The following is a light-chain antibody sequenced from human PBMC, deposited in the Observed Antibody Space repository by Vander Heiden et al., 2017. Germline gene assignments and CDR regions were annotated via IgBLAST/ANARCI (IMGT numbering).Light chain of an antibody. V-gene: IGKV1-33*01. CDR3: QQYDNLPPLT. Sequence: DLQMPQSPSSLSASVGDSDNLTCQATQDISNYLNWYQQKPGQAPKLLTYDASHLEAGVPPRFSGSGSSTDVSITISSLQPDDIATYYCQQYDNLPPLTFGGGTKVEIK. J-gene: IGKJ4*01. CDR1: QDISNY. CDR2: DAS.